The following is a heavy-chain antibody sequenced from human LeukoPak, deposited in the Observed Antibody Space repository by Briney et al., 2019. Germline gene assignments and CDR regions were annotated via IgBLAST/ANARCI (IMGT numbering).Heavy chain of an antibody. J-gene: IGHJ4*02. CDR3: ARDGSGLWFGDGSDY. Sequence: PSETLSLTCTVSGYSISSGYYWGWIRQPPGKGLEWIGSIYHSGSTYYNPSLKSRVTISVETSKNQFSLKLSSVTAADTAVYYCARDGSGLWFGDGSDYWGQGTLVTVSS. CDR2: IYHSGST. CDR1: GYSISSGYY. V-gene: IGHV4-38-2*02. D-gene: IGHD3-10*01.